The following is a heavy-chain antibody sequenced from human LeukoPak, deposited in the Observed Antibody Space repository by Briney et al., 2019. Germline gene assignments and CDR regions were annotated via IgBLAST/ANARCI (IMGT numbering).Heavy chain of an antibody. Sequence: ASVKVSCKASGYTFTGYYVHWVRQAPGQGLEWTGWINPDSGGTNYAQIFQGRVTMTRDTSIGTAYMELNRLRSDDTAVYCCARVASAVYSDYWGQGTLVTVSS. CDR2: INPDSGGT. CDR3: ARVASAVYSDY. V-gene: IGHV1-2*02. J-gene: IGHJ4*02. CDR1: GYTFTGYY.